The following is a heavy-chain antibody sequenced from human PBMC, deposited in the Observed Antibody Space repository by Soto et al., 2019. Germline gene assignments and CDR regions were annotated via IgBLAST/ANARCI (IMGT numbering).Heavy chain of an antibody. CDR2: INPDKGDT. CDR3: ARDHAIGGDKH. Sequence: GASVKVSCKTSGYTFTSRGIHWVRQAPGQGLEWMGWINPDKGDTRSSQKFQGRVTITRDTSASTVYVELTNLISEDTSIFYCARDHAIGGDKHWG. J-gene: IGHJ1*01. D-gene: IGHD3-10*01. CDR1: GYTFTSRG. V-gene: IGHV1-3*01.